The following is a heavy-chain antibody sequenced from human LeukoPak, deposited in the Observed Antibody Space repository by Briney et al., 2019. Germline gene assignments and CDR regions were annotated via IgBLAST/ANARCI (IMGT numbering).Heavy chain of an antibody. CDR2: INPDGSQT. J-gene: IGHJ5*02. CDR1: GFTFSTYW. CDR3: ARDLGYGALDP. D-gene: IGHD4-17*01. V-gene: IGHV3-7*01. Sequence: GGSLRLSCAASGFTFSTYWMNWVRQAPGKGLEWVALINPDGSQTNYVDSVRGRFTISRDNAENSLYLQMNSLRAEDTAVYYCARDLGYGALDPWGQGTLVTVSS.